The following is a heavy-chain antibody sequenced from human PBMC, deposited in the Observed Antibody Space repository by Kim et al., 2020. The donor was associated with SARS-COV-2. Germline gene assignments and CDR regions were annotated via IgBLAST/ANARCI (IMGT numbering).Heavy chain of an antibody. Sequence: SETLSLTCTVSGGSISSSSYYWGWIRQPPGKGLEWIGSIDYRGSTDYNQSLKSRVTISVDTSKDQFSLKQSSVTAADTAVYYCARHDYGNNWFDPWGQGTLVTISS. D-gene: IGHD4-17*01. CDR1: GGSISSSSYY. CDR3: ARHDYGNNWFDP. CDR2: IDYRGST. J-gene: IGHJ5*02. V-gene: IGHV4-39*01.